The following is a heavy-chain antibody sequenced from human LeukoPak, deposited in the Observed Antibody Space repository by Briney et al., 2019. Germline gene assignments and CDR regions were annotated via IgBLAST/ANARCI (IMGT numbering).Heavy chain of an antibody. CDR1: GFTLSDYD. CDR2: LGSAGDK. Sequence: GGSLRLSCAAPGFTLSDYDIHWVRQPIGKGLDWVSGLGSAGDKYHAGSERGRFTISREDTENSVYLQMNGLRPEDTAIYYCARAKRETSTRPWTSGMDVWGQGTRVTVSS. D-gene: IGHD3/OR15-3a*01. J-gene: IGHJ6*02. V-gene: IGHV3-13*01. CDR3: ARAKRETSTRPWTSGMDV.